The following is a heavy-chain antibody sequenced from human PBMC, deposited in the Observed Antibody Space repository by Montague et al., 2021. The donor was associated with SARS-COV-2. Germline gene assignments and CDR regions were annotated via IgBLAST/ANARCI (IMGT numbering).Heavy chain of an antibody. Sequence: SETLSLTCTVSGGSISSYYWSWIRQPPGKGLEWIGYIYYSGSTNYNPSLKSRVTISVDASKNQFSLTLNSVTAADTAVYYCARLNGCGIVFLVAVPRKNCYFDVWGRGTLVTVSS. V-gene: IGHV4-59*12. CDR1: GGSISSYY. J-gene: IGHJ2*01. CDR2: IYYSGST. CDR3: ARLNGCGIVFLVAVPRKNCYFDV. D-gene: IGHD2-21*01.